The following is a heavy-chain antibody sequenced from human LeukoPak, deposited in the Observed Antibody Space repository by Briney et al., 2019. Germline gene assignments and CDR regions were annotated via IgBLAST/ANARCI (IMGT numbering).Heavy chain of an antibody. Sequence: SETLSLTCTVSGGSISSYYWSWIRQPPGKGLEWIGYIYYSGSTNYNPSLKSRITISVDTSKNQFSLKLSSVTAADTAVYYCARLYSSSLGRVFDYWGQGTLVTVSS. J-gene: IGHJ4*02. V-gene: IGHV4-59*01. CDR1: GGSISSYY. CDR3: ARLYSSSLGRVFDY. D-gene: IGHD6-13*01. CDR2: IYYSGST.